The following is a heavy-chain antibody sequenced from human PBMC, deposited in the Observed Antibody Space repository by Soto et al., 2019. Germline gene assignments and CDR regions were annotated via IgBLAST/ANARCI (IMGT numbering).Heavy chain of an antibody. D-gene: IGHD3-10*01. CDR1: GFTFTTYW. CDR3: VRGGHGSGSYLGYS. Sequence: PGGSLRLSCVASGFTFTTYWMSWVRQAPGKGLQWVANIRQDGGAQYYVDSVKGRFTISRDNAKKSVYLQMDSLRVEDTAVYYCVRGGHGSGSYLGYSWGQGILVTVSS. CDR2: IRQDGGAQ. J-gene: IGHJ4*02. V-gene: IGHV3-7*03.